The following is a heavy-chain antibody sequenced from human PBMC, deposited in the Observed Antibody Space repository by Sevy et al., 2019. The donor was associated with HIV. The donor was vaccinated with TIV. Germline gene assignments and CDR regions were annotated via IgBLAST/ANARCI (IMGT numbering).Heavy chain of an antibody. D-gene: IGHD5-18*01. CDR3: VGRRYRVGHSWSYFFDF. V-gene: IGHV3-11*01. Sequence: GGSLRLSCVTSGFSFSDYHMSWIRLAPGKGLEWISHINSSHGAKVYADSVRGRFDISRDNARKSVYLQMNRMQVEDTATYFCVGRRYRVGHSWSYFFDFWGQGTTVTVSS. CDR1: GFSFSDYH. CDR2: INSSHGAK. J-gene: IGHJ4*02.